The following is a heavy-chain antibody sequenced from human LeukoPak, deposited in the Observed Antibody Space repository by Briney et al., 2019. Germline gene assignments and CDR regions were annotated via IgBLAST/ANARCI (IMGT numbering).Heavy chain of an antibody. J-gene: IGHJ5*02. V-gene: IGHV4-59*01. CDR1: GGSISSYY. Sequence: SETLSPTCTVSGGSISSYYWSWIRQPPGKGLEWIGYIYYSGSTNYNPSLKSRVTISVGTSKNQFSLKLSSVTAADTAVYYCAREIVGAINWFDPWGQGTLVTVSS. CDR2: IYYSGST. CDR3: AREIVGAINWFDP. D-gene: IGHD1-26*01.